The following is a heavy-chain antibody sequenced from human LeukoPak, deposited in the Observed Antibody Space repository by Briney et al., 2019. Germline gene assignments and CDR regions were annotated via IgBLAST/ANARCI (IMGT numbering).Heavy chain of an antibody. CDR2: IVVGSGNT. D-gene: IGHD6-6*01. CDR1: GFTFTSSA. J-gene: IGHJ4*02. CDR3: AASSIAARQGVTGFDY. V-gene: IGHV1-58*02. Sequence: ASVKVSCKASGFTFTSSAMQWVRQARGQRLEWIGWIVVGSGNTNYAQKFQERVTINRDMSTSTAYMELSSLRSEDTAVYYCAASSIAARQGVTGFDYWGQGTLVTVSS.